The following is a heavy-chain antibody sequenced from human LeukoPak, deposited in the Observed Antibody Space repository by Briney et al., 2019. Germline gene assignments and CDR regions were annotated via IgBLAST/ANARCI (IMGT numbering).Heavy chain of an antibody. V-gene: IGHV4-31*11. CDR3: ARDRRTHRSSPIAAAGPDYYYYGMDV. Sequence: SETLSLTCAVSGGSISTSGYSWSWIRQHPGKGLEWIGYIYYSGSTYYNPSLKSRVTISVDTSKNQFSLKLSSVTAADTAVYYCARDRRTHRSSPIAAAGPDYYYYGMDVWGQGTTVTVSS. D-gene: IGHD6-13*01. CDR1: GGSISTSGYS. J-gene: IGHJ6*02. CDR2: IYYSGST.